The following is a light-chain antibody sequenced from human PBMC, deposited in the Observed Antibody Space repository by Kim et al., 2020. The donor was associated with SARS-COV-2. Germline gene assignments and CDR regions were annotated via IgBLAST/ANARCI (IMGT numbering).Light chain of an antibody. CDR3: QQSHRTPYT. V-gene: IGKV1-39*01. CDR2: GAS. J-gene: IGKJ2*01. Sequence: AYVGDKGTHDCRATRKISKDVNWFQQQPGKGKKVLIDGASSFQDGVPSRFSGGGAETDFNLTISSLQPGDTATYSCQQSHRTPYTFGQGPTWEI. CDR1: RKISKD.